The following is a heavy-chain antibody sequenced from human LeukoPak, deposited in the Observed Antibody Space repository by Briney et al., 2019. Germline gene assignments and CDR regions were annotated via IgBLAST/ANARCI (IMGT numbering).Heavy chain of an antibody. V-gene: IGHV4-59*01. Sequence: SETLSLTCTVTGGSISSYYWSWIRQPPGKGLEWIGYIYYSGSTNYNPSLKSRVTISVDTSKNQFSLKLGSVTAADTAVFYCVRGSTVTSFTYWGQGTLVTVSP. CDR2: IYYSGST. CDR3: VRGSTVTSFTY. J-gene: IGHJ4*02. D-gene: IGHD4-17*01. CDR1: GGSISSYY.